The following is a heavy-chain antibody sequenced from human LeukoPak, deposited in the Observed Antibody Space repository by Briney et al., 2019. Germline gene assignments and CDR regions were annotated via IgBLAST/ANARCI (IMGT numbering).Heavy chain of an antibody. J-gene: IGHJ6*02. D-gene: IGHD3-16*01. V-gene: IGHV3-15*07. CDR2: IKPKTDGETT. Sequence: GGSLRLSCAASGFTFSNAYMNWVRQAPGKGLEWVGRIKPKTDGETTEYAAPVKDRFSISRDDSKSMMYLQMNSLKTEDTAVYYCARDNYLFGGYCYYYGMDVWGQGTTVTVSS. CDR3: ARDNYLFGGYCYYYGMDV. CDR1: GFTFSNAY.